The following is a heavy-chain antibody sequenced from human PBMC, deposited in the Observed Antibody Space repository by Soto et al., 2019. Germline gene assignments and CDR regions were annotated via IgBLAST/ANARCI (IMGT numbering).Heavy chain of an antibody. CDR2: IFYRGST. Sequence: QLQLLESGPGLVKASETLSLTCSVSGGSISTSRSYWAWIRQPPGKGLECLANIFYRGSTFYNPSRASRVSVSVDTSKNEFSLKLRSVTAADTAVYYCARQPTTGDTDLWFDPWGQGTLVTVSS. CDR1: GGSISTSRSY. J-gene: IGHJ5*02. CDR3: ARQPTTGDTDLWFDP. D-gene: IGHD2-21*01. V-gene: IGHV4-39*01.